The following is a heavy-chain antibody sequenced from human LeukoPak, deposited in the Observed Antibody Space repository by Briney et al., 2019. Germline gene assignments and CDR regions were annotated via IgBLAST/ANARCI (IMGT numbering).Heavy chain of an antibody. V-gene: IGHV1-69*13. D-gene: IGHD3-3*01. J-gene: IGHJ4*02. CDR1: GGTFSSYA. CDR3: ARADGRLRFLEWSYYFDY. Sequence: ASVKVSCKASGGTFSSYAISWVRQAPGQGLEWMGGIIPIFGTANYAQKFQGRVTITADESTSTAYMELSSLRSEDTAAYYCARADGRLRFLEWSYYFDYWGQGTLVTVSS. CDR2: IIPIFGTA.